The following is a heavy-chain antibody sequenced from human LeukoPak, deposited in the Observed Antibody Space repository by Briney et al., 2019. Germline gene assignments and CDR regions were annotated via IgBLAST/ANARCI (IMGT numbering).Heavy chain of an antibody. V-gene: IGHV1-18*01. CDR3: ARSTGRKATYSSSWYAYNLDY. CDR2: ISAYNGNT. Sequence: ASVKVSCKASGYTFTSYGISWVRQAPGQGLEWMGWISAYNGNTNYAQKLQGRVTMTTDTSTSTAYMELRSLRSDDTAVYYCARSTGRKATYSSSWYAYNLDYWGQGTLVTVSS. J-gene: IGHJ4*02. D-gene: IGHD6-13*01. CDR1: GYTFTSYG.